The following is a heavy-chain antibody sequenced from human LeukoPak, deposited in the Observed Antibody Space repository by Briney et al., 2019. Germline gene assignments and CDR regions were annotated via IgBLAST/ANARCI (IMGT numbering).Heavy chain of an antibody. Sequence: GGSLRLSCAASGFTLSSHWMTWVRQAPGKGLEWVANIKQDGSGKYYVDSVKGRFTISRDNAKNSLYLQMNGLRAEDTAVYYCARWGLDSSGYYLDYWGQGALVTVSS. V-gene: IGHV3-7*05. CDR2: IKQDGSGK. D-gene: IGHD3-22*01. CDR3: ARWGLDSSGYYLDY. CDR1: GFTLSSHW. J-gene: IGHJ4*02.